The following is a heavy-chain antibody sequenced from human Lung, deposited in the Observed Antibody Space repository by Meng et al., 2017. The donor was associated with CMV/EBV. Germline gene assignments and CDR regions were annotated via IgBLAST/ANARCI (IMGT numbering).Heavy chain of an antibody. V-gene: IGHV3-21*01. Sequence: GGSLRLSCAASGFTFSGHAMTWVRQVPGRGLEWVSSLDGGANNEHYADSVKGRFTISRDNAENSLSLQMNGLRAEDTAVYYCARESSGSFVLDVWGQGTTVTVSS. D-gene: IGHD6-25*01. CDR1: GFTFSGHA. J-gene: IGHJ6*02. CDR3: ARESSGSFVLDV. CDR2: LDGGANNE.